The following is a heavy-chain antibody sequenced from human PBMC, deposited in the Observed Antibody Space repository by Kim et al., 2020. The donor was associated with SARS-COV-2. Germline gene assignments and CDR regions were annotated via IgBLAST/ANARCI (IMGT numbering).Heavy chain of an antibody. CDR2: IYSGGST. CDR1: GFTVSSNY. Sequence: GGSLRLSCAASGFTVSSNYMSWVRQAPGKGLEWVSVIYSGGSTYYADSVKGRFTISRDNSKNTLYLQMNSLRAEDTAVYYCARDGVDGYNWDVRPFDYWGQGTLVTVSS. J-gene: IGHJ4*02. V-gene: IGHV3-66*01. CDR3: ARDGVDGYNWDVRPFDY. D-gene: IGHD5-12*01.